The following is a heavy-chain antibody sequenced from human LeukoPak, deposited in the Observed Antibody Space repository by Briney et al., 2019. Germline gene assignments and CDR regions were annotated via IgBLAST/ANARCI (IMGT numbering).Heavy chain of an antibody. V-gene: IGHV3-23*01. CDR2: ISGSGGST. D-gene: IGHD2-2*01. J-gene: IGHJ4*02. Sequence: GGSLRLSCEASGFTFTTYSMTWVRQAPGKGLEWVSAISGSGGSTYYADSVKGRFTISRDNSKNTLYLQMNSLRAEDTAVYYCAKDIVPAAHFDCWGQGTLVTVSS. CDR3: AKDIVPAAHFDC. CDR1: GFTFTTYS.